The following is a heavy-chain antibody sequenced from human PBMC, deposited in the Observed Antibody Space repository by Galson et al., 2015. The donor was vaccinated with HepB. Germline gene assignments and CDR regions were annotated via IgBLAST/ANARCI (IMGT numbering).Heavy chain of an antibody. D-gene: IGHD3-22*01. CDR2: IIPILGIA. J-gene: IGHJ4*02. CDR1: GGTFSNYI. V-gene: IGHV1-69*04. CDR3: ARDRGRTDYYDSSGYPFDY. Sequence: SVKVSCKASGGTFSNYIISWVRQAPGQGLEWMGRIIPILGIANYAQKFQGRVTITADRSTNTAYMELSSLRSEDTAVYYCARDRGRTDYYDSSGYPFDYWGQGTLVTVSS.